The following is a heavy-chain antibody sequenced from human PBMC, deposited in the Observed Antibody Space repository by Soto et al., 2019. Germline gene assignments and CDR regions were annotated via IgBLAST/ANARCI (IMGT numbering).Heavy chain of an antibody. Sequence: GGSLRLSCAASGFTFSSYAMHWVRQAPGKGLEWVAVISYDGSNKYYADSVKGRFTISRDNSKNTLYLQMNSLRAEDTAVYYCASSRKAVAAYFDYWGQGTLVTVSS. CDR2: ISYDGSNK. J-gene: IGHJ4*02. CDR3: ASSRKAVAAYFDY. D-gene: IGHD6-19*01. CDR1: GFTFSSYA. V-gene: IGHV3-30-3*01.